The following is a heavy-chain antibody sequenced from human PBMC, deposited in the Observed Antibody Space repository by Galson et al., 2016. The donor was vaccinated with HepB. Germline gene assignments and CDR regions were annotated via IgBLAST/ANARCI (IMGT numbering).Heavy chain of an antibody. D-gene: IGHD2-2*01. CDR2: ISYDGSNK. CDR3: AKDGRIYCSNASCHDHFHY. Sequence: SLRLSCAASGFTFSSYGMHWVRQAPGKGLEWEAFISYDGSNKKYADSVKGRFTISRDNSKKTLYLQMNSLRAEDTAVYYCAKDGRIYCSNASCHDHFHYWGQGTLVTVSS. CDR1: GFTFSSYG. J-gene: IGHJ4*02. V-gene: IGHV3-30*18.